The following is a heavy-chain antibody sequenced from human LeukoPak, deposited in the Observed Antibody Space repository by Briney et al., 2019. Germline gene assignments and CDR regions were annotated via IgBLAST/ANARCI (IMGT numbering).Heavy chain of an antibody. Sequence: ASVKVSCKASGYTFTSYAMNWVRQAPGKGLEWMGGFDPEDGETIYAQKFQGRVTMTEDTSTDTAYMELSSLRSEDTAVYYCATVPLYYYDSSGYHLDYWGQGTLVTVSS. V-gene: IGHV1-24*01. CDR3: ATVPLYYYDSSGYHLDY. J-gene: IGHJ4*02. CDR1: GYTFTSYA. D-gene: IGHD3-22*01. CDR2: FDPEDGET.